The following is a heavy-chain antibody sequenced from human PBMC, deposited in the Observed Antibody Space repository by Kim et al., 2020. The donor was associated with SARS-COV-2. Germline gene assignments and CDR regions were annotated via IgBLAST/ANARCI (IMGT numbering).Heavy chain of an antibody. D-gene: IGHD2-15*01. J-gene: IGHJ3*02. CDR3: ARENRVVDAGDI. V-gene: IGHV1-18*01. Sequence: YAQKLQGRLTMNTETSTSTAYMELRRLRSDDTAVYYCARENRVVDAGDIWGQGTMVTVSS.